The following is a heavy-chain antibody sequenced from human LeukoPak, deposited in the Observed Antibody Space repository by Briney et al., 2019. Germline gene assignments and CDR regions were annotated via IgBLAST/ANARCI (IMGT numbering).Heavy chain of an antibody. D-gene: IGHD3-22*01. CDR3: ARGYYDSSGYYLRPGTPHEYYFDY. J-gene: IGHJ4*02. Sequence: GGSLRLSCAASGFTFSSYSMNWVRQAPGKGLEWVSSISSSSSYIYYADSVKGRFTISRDNAKSSLYLQMNSLRAEDTAVYYCARGYYDSSGYYLRPGTPHEYYFDYWGQGTLVTVSS. V-gene: IGHV3-21*01. CDR1: GFTFSSYS. CDR2: ISSSSSYI.